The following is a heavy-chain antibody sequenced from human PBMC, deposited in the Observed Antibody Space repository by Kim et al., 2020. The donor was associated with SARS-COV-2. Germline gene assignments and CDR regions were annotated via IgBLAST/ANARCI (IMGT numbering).Heavy chain of an antibody. Sequence: GGSLRLSCAASGFTFSNAWMSWVRQAPGKGLEWVGRIKSKTDGGTTDYAAPVKGRFTISRDDSKNTLYLQMNSLKTEDTAVYYCTTARGNYGYYYYYGMDVWGQGTTVTVSS. V-gene: IGHV3-15*01. CDR1: GFTFSNAW. CDR2: IKSKTDGGTT. D-gene: IGHD1-7*01. J-gene: IGHJ6*02. CDR3: TTARGNYGYYYYYGMDV.